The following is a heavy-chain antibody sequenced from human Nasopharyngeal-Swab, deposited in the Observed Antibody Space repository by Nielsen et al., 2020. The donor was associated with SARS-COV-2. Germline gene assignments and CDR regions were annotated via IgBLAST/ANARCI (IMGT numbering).Heavy chain of an antibody. CDR2: IYSGGST. CDR1: GFTVSSNY. D-gene: IGHD6-25*01. J-gene: IGHJ4*02. Sequence: GESLKISCAASGFTVSSNYMSWVRQAPGKGLEWVSVIYSGGSTYYADSVKGRFTISRDNSKNTLYLQMNSLRDEDTAVYYCAGVRGAAAYDSWGQGTLVTVSS. CDR3: AGVRGAAAYDS. V-gene: IGHV3-53*01.